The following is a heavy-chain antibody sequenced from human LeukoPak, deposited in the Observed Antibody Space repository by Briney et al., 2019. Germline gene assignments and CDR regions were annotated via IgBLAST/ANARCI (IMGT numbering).Heavy chain of an antibody. CDR2: IYRGGPT. D-gene: IGHD4-17*01. J-gene: IGHJ5*02. Sequence: GGSLRLSCAASGLTVSRNCMSWVRQAPGKGLEWVSVIYRGGPTYYADSVKGRFTISRDNSKNTLYLQMNSLRDEDTAVYYCARDSYVDSEAVRWFDPWGQGTLVTVSS. CDR1: GLTVSRNC. V-gene: IGHV3-66*01. CDR3: ARDSYVDSEAVRWFDP.